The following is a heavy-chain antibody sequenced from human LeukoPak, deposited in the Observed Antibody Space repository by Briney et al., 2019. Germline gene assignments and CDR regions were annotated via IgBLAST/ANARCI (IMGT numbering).Heavy chain of an antibody. J-gene: IGHJ4*02. Sequence: GGSLRLSCAASGFTFTSYSMSWVRQAPGKGLEWVSTIYDDNTYYADSVKGRFAISTDNSKNTLYLQMNSLRVEDTAVYFCAARKVRGVWFYLDYWGQGTLVTVSS. CDR1: GFTFTSYS. V-gene: IGHV3-23*01. D-gene: IGHD3-10*01. CDR3: AARKVRGVWFYLDY. CDR2: IYDDNT.